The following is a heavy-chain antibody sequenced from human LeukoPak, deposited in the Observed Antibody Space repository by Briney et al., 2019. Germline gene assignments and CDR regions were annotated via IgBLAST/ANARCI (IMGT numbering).Heavy chain of an antibody. V-gene: IGHV4-38-2*02. CDR1: GYSISSGYY. CDR2: IYHSGST. CDR3: ARNSITMVRGVRENWFDP. J-gene: IGHJ5*02. D-gene: IGHD3-10*01. Sequence: SETLSLTCTVSGYSISSGYYWGWIRQPPGKGLESIGSIYHSGSTYYNPSLKSRVTISVDTSKNQFSLKLSSVTAADTAVYYCARNSITMVRGVRENWFDPWGQGTLVTVSS.